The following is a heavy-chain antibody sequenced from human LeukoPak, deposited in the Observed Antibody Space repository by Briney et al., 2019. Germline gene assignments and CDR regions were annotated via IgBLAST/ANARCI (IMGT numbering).Heavy chain of an antibody. V-gene: IGHV4-39*01. J-gene: IGHJ4*02. CDR1: GASISTNTHY. Sequence: KTSETLSLTCIVSGASISTNTHYRGWVRQPPGKGLEWIASIHHTGTPYYNPSLKSRVTISVDTSKNQFSLQFSSVIAADTAVYYCMRHASGEPPRYWGQGTLVTASS. CDR3: MRHASGEPPRY. CDR2: IHHTGTP. D-gene: IGHD7-27*01.